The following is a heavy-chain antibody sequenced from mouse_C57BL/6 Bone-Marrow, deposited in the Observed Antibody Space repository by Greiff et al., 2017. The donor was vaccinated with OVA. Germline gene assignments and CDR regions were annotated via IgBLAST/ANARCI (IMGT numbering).Heavy chain of an antibody. V-gene: IGHV1-18*01. CDR2: INPNNGGT. CDR3: ARSPQLDYFDY. CDR1: GYTFTDYN. Sequence: EVQLQQSGPELVKPGASVKISCKASGYTFTDYNMDWVKQSHGKSLEWIGYINPNNGGTNYNQKFKGKATLTVDKSSSTAYMELRSLTSEDTAVYYCARSPQLDYFDYWGQGTTLTVSS. D-gene: IGHD4-1*02. J-gene: IGHJ2*01.